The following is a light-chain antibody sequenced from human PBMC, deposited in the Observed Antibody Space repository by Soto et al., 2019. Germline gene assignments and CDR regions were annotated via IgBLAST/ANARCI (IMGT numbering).Light chain of an antibody. V-gene: IGKV1-39*01. CDR2: ASS. J-gene: IGKJ5*01. CDR1: QSISSY. Sequence: DIQMTQSPSSLSASGGDRVTITCRASQSISSYLNWYQQKPGKAPKLLIYASSSLQSGVPSTFSGRGSGTDFTLTISSLQPEDFATYYCQQSYSTLITFGLGTRLEIK. CDR3: QQSYSTLIT.